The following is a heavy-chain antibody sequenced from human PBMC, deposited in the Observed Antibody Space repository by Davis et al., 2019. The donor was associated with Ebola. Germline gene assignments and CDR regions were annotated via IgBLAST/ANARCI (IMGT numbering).Heavy chain of an antibody. CDR1: GYTFTGDY. J-gene: IGHJ6*02. V-gene: IGHV1-2*02. Sequence: ASVKVSCKASGYTFTGDYMHWVRQAPGQGLEWMGCINPISGGTNYAQKFQGRVTMTRDTPISTAYMELGGLRYDDTAVYYCARGLGIVGASSGLDVWGQGTTVTVSS. CDR2: INPISGGT. D-gene: IGHD1-26*01. CDR3: ARGLGIVGASSGLDV.